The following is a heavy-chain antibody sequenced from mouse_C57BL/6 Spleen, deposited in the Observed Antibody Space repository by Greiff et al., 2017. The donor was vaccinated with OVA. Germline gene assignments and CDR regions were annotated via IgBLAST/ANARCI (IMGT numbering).Heavy chain of an antibody. V-gene: IGHV14-3*01. CDR3: TSFYYYGSSYAY. CDR1: GFKIKNTY. CDR2: LDPANGNT. J-gene: IGHJ3*01. D-gene: IGHD1-1*01. Sequence: VQLQQSVAELGRPGAAVKLYCTASGFKIKNTYMHRVKQRPEQGLEWIGRLDPANGNTKYVPKFMGKATITADTSSNTAYLQLSSLTSEDTAIYYCTSFYYYGSSYAYWGQGTLVTVSA.